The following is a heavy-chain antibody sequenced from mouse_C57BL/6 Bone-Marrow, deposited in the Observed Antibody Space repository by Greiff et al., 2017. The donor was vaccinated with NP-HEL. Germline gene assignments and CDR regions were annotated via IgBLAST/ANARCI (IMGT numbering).Heavy chain of an antibody. V-gene: IGHV3-6*01. D-gene: IGHD2-4*01. Sequence: ESGPGLVKPSQSLSLTCSVTGYSITSGYYWNWIRQFPGNKLEWMGYISYDGSNNYNPSLKNRISITRDTSKNQFFLKLNSVTTEDTATYYCARDRPYDSYRFAYWGQGTLVTVSA. J-gene: IGHJ3*01. CDR3: ARDRPYDSYRFAY. CDR2: ISYDGSN. CDR1: GYSITSGYY.